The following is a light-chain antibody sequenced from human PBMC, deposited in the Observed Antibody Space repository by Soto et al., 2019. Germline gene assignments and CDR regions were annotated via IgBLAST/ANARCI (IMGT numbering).Light chain of an antibody. CDR1: QSVSSSY. J-gene: IGKJ1*01. Sequence: EIVLTQSPGTLSLSPGERATLSCRASQSVSSSYLAWYQQKPGQAPRLLIYGASSRATGIPDGFSGSGSGTDFTLTISRLEPEDFAVYYCQRYRTFGQGTKVDIK. CDR3: QRYRT. CDR2: GAS. V-gene: IGKV3-20*01.